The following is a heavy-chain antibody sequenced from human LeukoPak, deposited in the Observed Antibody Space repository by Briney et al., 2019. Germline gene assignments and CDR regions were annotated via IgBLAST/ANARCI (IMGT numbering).Heavy chain of an antibody. V-gene: IGHV3-43*02. Sequence: GGSLRLSCAASGITFDDYAMHCVRQAPGKGLEWVSLISGDGGSTYYADSVKGRFTISRDNSKNSLYLQMNSLRTEDTALYYCAKVLGYYDSSGYYQEGGFDYWGQRTLVTVSS. CDR3: AKVLGYYDSSGYYQEGGFDY. J-gene: IGHJ4*02. CDR1: GITFDDYA. CDR2: ISGDGGST. D-gene: IGHD3-22*01.